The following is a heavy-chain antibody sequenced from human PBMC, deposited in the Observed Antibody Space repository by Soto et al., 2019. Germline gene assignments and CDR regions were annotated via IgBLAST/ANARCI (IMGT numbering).Heavy chain of an antibody. CDR3: AKDRDSSGYYYRNY. V-gene: IGHV3-23*01. D-gene: IGHD3-22*01. Sequence: GGSLRLSCAASGFTFSSCAMSWVRQAPGKGLEWVSAISGTGDSTYYADSVKGRFTISRDNSKNTLYLQINSLRAEDTAVYYCAKDRDSSGYYYRNYWGQGTLVTVSS. J-gene: IGHJ4*02. CDR1: GFTFSSCA. CDR2: ISGTGDST.